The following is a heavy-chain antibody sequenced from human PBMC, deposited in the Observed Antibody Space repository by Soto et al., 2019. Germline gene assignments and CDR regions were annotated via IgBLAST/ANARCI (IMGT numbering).Heavy chain of an antibody. CDR1: GGSISSYY. J-gene: IGHJ4*02. CDR2: IYYSGST. V-gene: IGHV4-59*01. CDR3: AREDSRGCIDY. Sequence: PSETLSLTCTVSGGSISSYYWSWIRQPPGKGLEWIGYIYYSGSTNYNPSLTSRVTISVDTSKNQFSLKLSSVTAADTAVFYFAREDSRGCIDYWGPGTLVTVFS. D-gene: IGHD6-19*01.